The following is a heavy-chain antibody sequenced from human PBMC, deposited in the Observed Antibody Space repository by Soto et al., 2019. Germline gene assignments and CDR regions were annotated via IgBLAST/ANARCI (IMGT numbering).Heavy chain of an antibody. V-gene: IGHV2-5*02. CDR1: GFSLSTRGVG. CDR3: AHRQYADYGSYFNY. D-gene: IGHD4-17*01. Sequence: QITLKESGPTLVKPTQTLTLTCTFSGFSLSTRGVGVAWIRQPPGKALEWLALIFWDDDKRYSPSLKTRLTITKDTSKNQVVLTMTNLDPVDTATYYCAHRQYADYGSYFNYWGQGTLVTVSS. CDR2: IFWDDDK. J-gene: IGHJ4*02.